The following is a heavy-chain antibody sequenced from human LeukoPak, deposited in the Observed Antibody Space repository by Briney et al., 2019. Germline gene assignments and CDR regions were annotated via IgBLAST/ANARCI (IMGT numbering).Heavy chain of an antibody. CDR1: GYTFTNFG. V-gene: IGHV1-18*01. CDR3: ARAGGWTREDYKDESYHI. J-gene: IGHJ3*02. CDR2: INTYKGNT. Sequence: ASVKVSCKASGYTFTNFGISWVRQAPGQGLEWMGWINTYKGNTYYAQNFQDRVTMTTDTSTTPGYMELRSLTSDDTAIYYCARAGGWTREDYKDESYHIWGQGTVVTVSS. D-gene: IGHD6-19*01.